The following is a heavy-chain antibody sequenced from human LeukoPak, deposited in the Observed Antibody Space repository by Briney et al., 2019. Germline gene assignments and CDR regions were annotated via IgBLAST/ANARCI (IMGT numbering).Heavy chain of an antibody. CDR2: LWYDGVTK. Sequence: GTSLRLSCAAPGITLSSHGMSWVRQAPGKGLEWVAVLWYDGVTKLHLESVEGRFTISRDDSKNTLYLQMNGLRADDTAVYYCAKNASGSYGTFDYWGQGTLVTVSS. D-gene: IGHD1-26*01. V-gene: IGHV3-33*06. CDR3: AKNASGSYGTFDY. CDR1: GITLSSHG. J-gene: IGHJ4*02.